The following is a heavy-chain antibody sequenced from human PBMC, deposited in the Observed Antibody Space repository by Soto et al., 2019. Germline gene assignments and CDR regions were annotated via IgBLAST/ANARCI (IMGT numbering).Heavy chain of an antibody. CDR2: ISYDGSNK. CDR1: GFTFSSYA. CDR3: ATDKEAGNYYYYYGMDV. Sequence: GGSLRLSCAASGFTFSSYAMHWVRQAPGKGLEWVAVISYDGSNKYYADSVKGRFTISRDNSKNTLYLQMNSLRAEDTAVYYCATDKEAGNYYYYYGMDVWGQGTTVTVSS. D-gene: IGHD1-1*01. V-gene: IGHV3-30-3*01. J-gene: IGHJ6*02.